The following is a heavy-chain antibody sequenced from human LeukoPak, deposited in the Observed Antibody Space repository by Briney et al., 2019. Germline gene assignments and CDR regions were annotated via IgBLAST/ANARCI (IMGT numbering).Heavy chain of an antibody. CDR3: ARHDSYFYGMDV. CDR1: GGSISSSSYY. Sequence: PSETLSLTCTVSGGSISSSSYYWAWIRQPPGKGLEWIGSIYYIRSTYYTPSLKSRVTMSVDTSKNQFSLKLTSVTAADTAVYYCARHDSYFYGMDVWGLGTTVTVSS. D-gene: IGHD2-21*01. J-gene: IGHJ6*02. V-gene: IGHV4-39*01. CDR2: IYYIRST.